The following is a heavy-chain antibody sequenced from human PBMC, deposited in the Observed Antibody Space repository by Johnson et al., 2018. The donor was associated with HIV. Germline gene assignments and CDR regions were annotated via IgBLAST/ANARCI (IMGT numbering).Heavy chain of an antibody. D-gene: IGHD5-18*01. Sequence: QVLLVESGGGVVQPGRSLRLSCAASGLTFSSYGMHWVRQAPGKGLEWVAVISYDGSKKYYAGSVKGRFTISRDNSKTTLYLQMNSLRADDTAVYYCARLPSGYSRDGFNIWGQGTMVTVSS. CDR1: GLTFSSYG. J-gene: IGHJ3*02. V-gene: IGHV3-30*03. CDR2: ISYDGSKK. CDR3: ARLPSGYSRDGFNI.